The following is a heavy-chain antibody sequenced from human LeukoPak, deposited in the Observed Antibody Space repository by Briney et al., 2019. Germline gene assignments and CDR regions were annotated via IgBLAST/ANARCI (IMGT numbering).Heavy chain of an antibody. CDR2: IYTSGTI. D-gene: IGHD3-22*01. CDR3: ATEYSSSPHY. Sequence: SETLSLTCTVSGGSISSYYWSWIRQPAGTALEWIGRIYTSGTITYNPSLKSRVTISVDTSKNQFSLKLNSVTAADTAVYYCATEYSSSPHYWGQGALVTVSS. J-gene: IGHJ4*02. V-gene: IGHV4-4*07. CDR1: GGSISSYY.